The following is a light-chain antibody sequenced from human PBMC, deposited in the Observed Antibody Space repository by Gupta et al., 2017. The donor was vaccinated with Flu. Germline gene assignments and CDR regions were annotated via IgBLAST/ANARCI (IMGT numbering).Light chain of an antibody. V-gene: IGKV3-20*01. J-gene: IGKJ1*01. CDR2: GAF. CDR3: HQHGSSPWT. Sequence: EIVLTQPPGALSLSPGERGTLSCWASQNISSRYLAWYQHKFGQAPRLLMFGAFNRATGIPDRLSGSASGTDFTLTISRLEPEDFAVYYCHQHGSSPWTFGQGTKVEIK. CDR1: QNISSRY.